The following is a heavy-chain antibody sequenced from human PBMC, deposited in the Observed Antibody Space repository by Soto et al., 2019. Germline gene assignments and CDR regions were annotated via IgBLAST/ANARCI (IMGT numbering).Heavy chain of an antibody. D-gene: IGHD6-25*01. CDR1: GFTFSNYG. V-gene: IGHV3-33*01. J-gene: IGHJ6*02. CDR3: ARAALFRGGGYGLDV. CDR2: IWYDGSNK. Sequence: QVQLVESGGGVVQPGRSLRLSCSASGFTFSNYGMHWVRQAPGKGLEWAAVIWYDGSNKYYADFVKGRFTSFRDNSVNIVYLQMNILRVDDTAVYYCARAALFRGGGYGLDVWGQGTTVTVSS.